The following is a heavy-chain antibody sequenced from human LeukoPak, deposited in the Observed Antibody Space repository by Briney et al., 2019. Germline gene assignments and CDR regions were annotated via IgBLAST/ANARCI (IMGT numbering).Heavy chain of an antibody. CDR1: GGSISSYY. CDR3: ASTMITFGGVIVKDAFDI. D-gene: IGHD3-16*02. CDR2: IYYSGST. J-gene: IGHJ3*02. V-gene: IGHV4-59*08. Sequence: PSETLSLTCTVSGGSISSYYWSWIRQPPGKGLEWIGYIYYSGSTNYNPSLKSRVTISVDTSKNQFSLKLSSVTAADTAVYYCASTMITFGGVIVKDAFDIWGQGTMVTVSS.